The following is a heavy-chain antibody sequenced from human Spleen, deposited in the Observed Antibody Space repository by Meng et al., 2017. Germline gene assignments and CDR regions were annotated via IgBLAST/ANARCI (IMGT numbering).Heavy chain of an antibody. CDR3: ARDPTGGEDHQRV. D-gene: IGHD1-14*01. CDR2: IYHSGIT. CDR1: GASFSSSNW. Sequence: QALLQESGPGLVMPSGTLSLTCAGSGASFSSSNWWSWVRQPPGKGLEWFGKIYHSGITIYNPSLKSRVTMSVDNSKNQFSLKLNSMTAADTAVYYCARDPTGGEDHQRVWGQGTLVTVSS. V-gene: IGHV4-4*02. J-gene: IGHJ4*02.